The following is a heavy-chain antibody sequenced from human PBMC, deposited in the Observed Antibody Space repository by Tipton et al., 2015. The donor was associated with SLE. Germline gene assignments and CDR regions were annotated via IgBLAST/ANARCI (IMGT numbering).Heavy chain of an antibody. Sequence: TLSLTCTVSGDSINSGTYYWSWIRQPAGKGLEWIGNSYTSESTNYNPSLKSRVTISVDTSKNQFSLKQSSVTAADTAVYYCARVYSYYYGMDVWGQGTTVTLPS. V-gene: IGHV4-61*09. J-gene: IGHJ6*02. CDR1: GDSINSGTYY. CDR3: ARVYSYYYGMDV. CDR2: SYTSEST. D-gene: IGHD1-26*01.